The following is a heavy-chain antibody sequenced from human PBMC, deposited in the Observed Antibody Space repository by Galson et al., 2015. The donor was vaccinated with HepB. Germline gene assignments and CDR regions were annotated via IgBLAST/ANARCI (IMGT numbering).Heavy chain of an antibody. CDR2: IYSSGST. J-gene: IGHJ5*02. CDR1: GDSISSYS. Sequence: SETLSLTCSVSGDSISSYSWSWIRQPAGKGLEWIGRIYSSGSTNYNPSLKSRVSMSVDTAENQFSLKLSSVTAADTAVYYCARGVVNSGYFVSRKANWFDPWGQGTLVTVSS. CDR3: ARGVVNSGYFVSRKANWFDP. V-gene: IGHV4-4*07. D-gene: IGHD3-22*01.